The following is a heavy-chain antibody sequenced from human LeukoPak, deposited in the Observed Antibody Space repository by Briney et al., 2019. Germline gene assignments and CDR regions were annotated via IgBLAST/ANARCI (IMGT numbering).Heavy chain of an antibody. CDR1: GYTLTELS. J-gene: IGHJ4*02. D-gene: IGHD3-22*01. Sequence: ASVKVSCKVSGYTLTELSMHWVRQAPGKGLEWMGGFDPEDAKIIYAQKFQGRVTMTEDTSTDTAHMELSSLKSEDTAVYYCTSYYYDNNHWGQGTLVTVSS. CDR3: TSYYYDNNH. CDR2: FDPEDAKI. V-gene: IGHV1-24*01.